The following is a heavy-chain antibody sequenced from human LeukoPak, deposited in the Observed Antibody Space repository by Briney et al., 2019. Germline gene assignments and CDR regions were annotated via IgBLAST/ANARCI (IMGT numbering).Heavy chain of an antibody. CDR1: GFTLSSSW. Sequence: GGSLRLSCAASGFTLSSSWMHWVRQAPGKGLVWVSRINRDGGSISYADSVKGRFTISRDNAKNTLYLQMNSLRAEDTAVYYCAREIAAAGTDWGQGTLVTVSS. V-gene: IGHV3-74*01. J-gene: IGHJ4*02. CDR2: INRDGGSI. CDR3: AREIAAAGTD. D-gene: IGHD6-13*01.